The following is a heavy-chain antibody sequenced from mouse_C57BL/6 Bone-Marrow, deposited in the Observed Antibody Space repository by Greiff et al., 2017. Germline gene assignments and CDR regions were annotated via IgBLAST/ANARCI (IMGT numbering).Heavy chain of an antibody. CDR1: GFTFSSYG. V-gene: IGHV5-6*01. Sequence: EVQVVESGGDLVKPGGSLKLSCAASGFTFSSYGMSWVRQTPDKRLEWVATISSGGSYTYYPDSVKGRFTISRDNAKNTLYLQMSSLKSEDTAMYYCARQDYYGSSPWGTGTTVTVSS. D-gene: IGHD1-1*01. CDR3: ARQDYYGSSP. J-gene: IGHJ1*03. CDR2: ISSGGSYT.